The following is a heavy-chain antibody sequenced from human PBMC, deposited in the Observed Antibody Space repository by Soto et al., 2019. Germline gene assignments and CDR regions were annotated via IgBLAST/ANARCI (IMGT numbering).Heavy chain of an antibody. V-gene: IGHV3-48*01. CDR3: ARDAQGVVNNYFDY. D-gene: IGHD3-3*01. CDR1: GFTFSSYS. CDR2: ISSSSSTI. J-gene: IGHJ4*02. Sequence: GGSLRLSCAASGFTFSSYSMNWVRQAPGKGLEWVSYISSSSSTIYYADSVKGRFTISRDNAKNSLYLQMNSLRAEDTAVYYCARDAQGVVNNYFDYWGQGTLVTVSS.